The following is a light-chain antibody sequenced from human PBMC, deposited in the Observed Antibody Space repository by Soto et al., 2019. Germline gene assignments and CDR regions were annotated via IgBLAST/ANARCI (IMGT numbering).Light chain of an antibody. CDR2: GAS. Sequence: EIVLTQSPGTLSLSPGQRATLSCRASESISRDYLAWYQQRLGQAPRLLIYGASSGATGIPDRFSGSGSGTDFTLTISRLEPEDFAVYYCQQRSNWQITFGQGTRLEIK. CDR3: QQRSNWQIT. V-gene: IGKV3D-20*02. J-gene: IGKJ5*01. CDR1: ESISRDY.